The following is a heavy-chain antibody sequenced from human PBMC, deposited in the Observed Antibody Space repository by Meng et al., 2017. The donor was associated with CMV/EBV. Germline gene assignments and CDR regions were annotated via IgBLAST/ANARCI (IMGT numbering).Heavy chain of an antibody. D-gene: IGHD1-26*01. CDR1: GGSFSGYY. V-gene: IGHV4-34*01. Sequence: SETLSLTCAIYGGSFSGYYWSWIRQPPGKGLEWIGEINHSGSTNYNPSLKSRVTISVDTSKNQFSLKLISVTAADTAVYYCARGSGGLGGSYPNYYYYYGMDVWGQGTTVTVSS. J-gene: IGHJ6*02. CDR2: INHSGST. CDR3: ARGSGGLGGSYPNYYYYYGMDV.